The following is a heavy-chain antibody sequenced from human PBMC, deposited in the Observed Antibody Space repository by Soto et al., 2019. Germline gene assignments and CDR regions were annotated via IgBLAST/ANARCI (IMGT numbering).Heavy chain of an antibody. D-gene: IGHD3-10*01. J-gene: IGHJ6*02. CDR3: ARGGSGSGSYLAVYYYYGMDV. CDR1: GESFFCSY. Sequence: SATLSLTCPVYGESFFCSYWSWICKPPGTALEWIGEINHSGRTNYNPSLKSRVTISVDTSKNQFSLKLSSVTAADTAVYYCARGGSGSGSYLAVYYYYGMDVWGQGTTIT. V-gene: IGHV4-34*01. CDR2: INHSGRT.